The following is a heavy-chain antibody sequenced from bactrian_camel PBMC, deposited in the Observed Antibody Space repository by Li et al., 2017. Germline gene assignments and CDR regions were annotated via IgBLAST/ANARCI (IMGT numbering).Heavy chain of an antibody. CDR2: IYRDSSSA. V-gene: IGHV3S6*01. CDR1: SYAISSNC. J-gene: IGHJ4*01. Sequence: VESGGGSVQAGGSLRLSCVASSYAISSNCVVWFRQAPGKERERVAGIYRDSSSAFYADSVSGRFTISRDMAKNNVTLEMNSLKPEDTAMYYCGGDLFSVVPTPSPLPPQPVPPPTVCVGLSCCTANYWGQGTQVTVS. CDR3: GGDLFSVVPTPSPLPPQPVPPPTVCVGLSCCTANY. D-gene: IGHD5*01.